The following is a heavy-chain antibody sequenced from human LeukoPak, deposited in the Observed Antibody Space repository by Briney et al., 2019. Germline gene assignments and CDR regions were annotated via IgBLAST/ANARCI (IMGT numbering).Heavy chain of an antibody. CDR3: ARDIKRSRARWENLGFDP. D-gene: IGHD1-26*01. CDR2: ISSSSSYI. Sequence: GGSLRLSYAATGFTFSSYSMNWVRQAPGKGLEWVSSISSSSSYIYYADSVKGRFTISRDNAKNSLYLQMNSLRAEDTAVYYCARDIKRSRARWENLGFDPWGQGTLVTVSS. J-gene: IGHJ5*02. V-gene: IGHV3-21*04. CDR1: GFTFSSYS.